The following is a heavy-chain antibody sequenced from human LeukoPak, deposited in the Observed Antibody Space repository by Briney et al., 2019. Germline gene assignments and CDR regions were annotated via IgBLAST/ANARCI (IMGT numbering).Heavy chain of an antibody. Sequence: PGGSLRLSCAASGFIVSNNYMSWVRQAPGKGLEWVSAISGSGGRTYYADSVKGRFTISRDNSKNTLYLQMNSLRAEDTAVYYCAKDKSSGWYCFDYWGQGTLVTVSS. CDR2: ISGSGGRT. V-gene: IGHV3-23*01. CDR1: GFIVSNNY. J-gene: IGHJ4*02. D-gene: IGHD6-19*01. CDR3: AKDKSSGWYCFDY.